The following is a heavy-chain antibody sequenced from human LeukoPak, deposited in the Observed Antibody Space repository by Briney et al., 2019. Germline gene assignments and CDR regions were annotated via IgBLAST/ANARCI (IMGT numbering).Heavy chain of an antibody. CDR1: GFTFSSYG. J-gene: IGHJ4*02. CDR2: ISYDGSNK. Sequence: GGSLRLSCAASGFTFSSYGMHWVREAPGKGLEWVAVISYDGSNKYYADSVKGRFTISRDNSKNTLYLQMNSLRAEDTAVYYCAKVSIAAAGAYYFDYWGQGTLVTVSS. D-gene: IGHD6-13*01. V-gene: IGHV3-30*18. CDR3: AKVSIAAAGAYYFDY.